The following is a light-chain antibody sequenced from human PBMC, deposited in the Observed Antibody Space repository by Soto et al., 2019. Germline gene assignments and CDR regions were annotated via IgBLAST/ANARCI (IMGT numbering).Light chain of an antibody. J-gene: IGKJ2*01. V-gene: IGKV3-20*01. CDR2: GAS. CDR1: QSVSSNY. CDR3: QQYGSSPMYT. Sequence: IVLTQSPGTLSLSPGERATLSCRASQSVSSNYLAWYQQKPGQSPRLLIYGASIRATGIPDRFSGSGSGTDFTLTISRLEPEDFAVYYCQQYGSSPMYTFGQGTKLDIK.